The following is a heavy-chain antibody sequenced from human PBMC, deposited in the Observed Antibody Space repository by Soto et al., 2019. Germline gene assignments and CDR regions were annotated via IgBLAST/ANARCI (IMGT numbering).Heavy chain of an antibody. CDR2: ISYDGSNK. D-gene: IGHD2-2*01. CDR1: GFTFSSYA. Sequence: TGGSLRLSCAASGFTFSSYAMHWVRQAPGKGLEWVAVISYDGSNKYYADSVKGRFTISRDNSKNTLYLQMNSLRAEDTAVYYCAHLVVPAAKPYGMDVWGQGTTVTVSS. CDR3: AHLVVPAAKPYGMDV. V-gene: IGHV3-30-3*01. J-gene: IGHJ6*02.